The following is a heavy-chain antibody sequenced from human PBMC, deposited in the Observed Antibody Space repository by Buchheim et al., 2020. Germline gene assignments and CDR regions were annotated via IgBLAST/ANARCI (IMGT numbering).Heavy chain of an antibody. CDR3: ARGWESGYDRNLGL. J-gene: IGHJ2*01. D-gene: IGHD5-12*01. V-gene: IGHV4-34*01. Sequence: QVQLQQWGAGLLKPSETLSLTCAVYGGSFSGYYWSWIRQPPGKGLEWIGEINHSGRTNYNPSLKSRVTISVHTSKNQFSFKLSSVTAADTAVYYCARGWESGYDRNLGLWGRGTL. CDR1: GGSFSGYY. CDR2: INHSGRT.